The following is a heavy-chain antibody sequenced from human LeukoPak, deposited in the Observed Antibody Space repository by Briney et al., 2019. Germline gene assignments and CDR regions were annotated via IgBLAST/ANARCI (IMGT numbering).Heavy chain of an antibody. CDR3: ARATSAGYYYDSSGYYYYY. CDR2: IIPIFGTA. CDR1: GGTFSSYA. V-gene: IGHV1-69*05. Sequence: ASVKVSCKASGGTFSSYAISWVRQAPGQGLEWMGGIIPIFGTANYAQKFQGRVTMTTDTSTSTAYMELRSLRSDDTAVYYCARATSAGYYYDSSGYYYYYWGQGTLVTVSS. J-gene: IGHJ4*02. D-gene: IGHD3-22*01.